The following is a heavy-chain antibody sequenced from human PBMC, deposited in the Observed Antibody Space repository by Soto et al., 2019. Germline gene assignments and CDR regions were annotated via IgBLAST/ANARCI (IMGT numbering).Heavy chain of an antibody. V-gene: IGHV4-59*08. Sequence: QVQLQESGPGLVKPSETLSLTCTVSGGSISSYYWSWFRQPPGKGLVWIGYIYYSGSTNYNPSLKRRFTISVNTSKNQFALNLSSVTAADTTVYYCARRYGSCFDYWGQGTLVTVSS. CDR3: ARRYGSCFDY. CDR2: IYYSGST. CDR1: GGSISSYY. D-gene: IGHD5-18*01. J-gene: IGHJ4*02.